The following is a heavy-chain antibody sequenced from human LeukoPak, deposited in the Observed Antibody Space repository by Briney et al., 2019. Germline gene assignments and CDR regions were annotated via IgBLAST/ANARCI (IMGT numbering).Heavy chain of an antibody. V-gene: IGHV1-69*13. CDR1: GGTFSSYA. D-gene: IGHD2-2*02. CDR2: IIPIFGTA. Sequence: SVKVSCEASGGTFSSYAISWVRQAPGQGLEWMGGIIPIFGTANYAQKFQGRVTITADESTSTAYMELSSLRSEDTAVYYCAREVVVPAAIMGGYYYYGMDVWGQGTTVTVSS. CDR3: AREVVVPAAIMGGYYYYGMDV. J-gene: IGHJ6*02.